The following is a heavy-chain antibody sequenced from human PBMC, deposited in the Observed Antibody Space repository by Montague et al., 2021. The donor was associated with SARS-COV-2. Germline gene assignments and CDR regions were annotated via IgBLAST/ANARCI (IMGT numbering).Heavy chain of an antibody. CDR1: GGSISSYY. D-gene: IGHD1-20*01. Sequence: SETLSLTCTVSGGSISSYYWSWIRQSPGKGLEWTGYIFHSGITDYNPSLKSRVTISVDMSKNQFSLQLTSVTAADSAVYYCARTEYNWNDWFDPWGQGTLVTVSS. J-gene: IGHJ5*02. CDR3: ARTEYNWNDWFDP. CDR2: IFHSGIT. V-gene: IGHV4-59*13.